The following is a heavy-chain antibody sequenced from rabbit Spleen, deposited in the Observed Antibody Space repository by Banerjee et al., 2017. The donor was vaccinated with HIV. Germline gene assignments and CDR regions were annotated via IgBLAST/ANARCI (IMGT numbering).Heavy chain of an antibody. CDR3: VRGASSSGYYNL. D-gene: IGHD1-1*01. J-gene: IGHJ4*01. CDR2: IDLVFGST. V-gene: IGHV1S47*01. Sequence: QEQLEESGGGLVQPGGSLKLSCKASGFDFNNYGVSWVRQAPGKGLEWIGYIDLVFGSTYYASWVNGRFTISSHNAQNTLYLQLNSLTVADTATYFCVRGASSSGYYNLWGPGTLVTVS. CDR1: GFDFNNYG.